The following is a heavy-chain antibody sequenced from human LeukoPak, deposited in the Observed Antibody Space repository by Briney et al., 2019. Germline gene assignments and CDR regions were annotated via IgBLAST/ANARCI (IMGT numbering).Heavy chain of an antibody. J-gene: IGHJ4*02. CDR3: AALLSMGYFDY. D-gene: IGHD2/OR15-2a*01. CDR1: AFTFHLSA. V-gene: IGHV1-58*01. CDR2: IVVGSGNT. Sequence: TSVKLFSNASAFTFHLSAVQLLRQARGPRLEWIGWIVVGSGNTNYAQKFQERVTITRDMSTSTAYMELSSLRSDDTAVYYCAALLSMGYFDYCGQGNLVTASS.